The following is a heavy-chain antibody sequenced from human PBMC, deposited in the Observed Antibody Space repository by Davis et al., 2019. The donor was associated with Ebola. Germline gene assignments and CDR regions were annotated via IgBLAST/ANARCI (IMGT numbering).Heavy chain of an antibody. J-gene: IGHJ6*02. CDR1: GGSFSGYY. V-gene: IGHV4-34*01. D-gene: IGHD3-10*01. Sequence: SETLSLTCAVYGGSFSGYYWSWIRQPPGKGLEWIGEINHSGSTYYNLSLKSRVTISVDTSKNQFSLKLSSVTATDTAVYYCARARLLFMDVWGQGTTVTVSS. CDR2: INHSGST. CDR3: ARARLLFMDV.